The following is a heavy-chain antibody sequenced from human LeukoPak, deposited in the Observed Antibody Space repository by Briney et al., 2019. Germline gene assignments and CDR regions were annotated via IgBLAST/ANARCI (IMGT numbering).Heavy chain of an antibody. Sequence: ASVKVSCKASGGTFSSYAISWVRQAPGQGLEWMGGIIPIFGTANYAQKFQGRVTITTDESTSTAYMELSSLRSEDTAVYYCAVGGYYDSSGYYDYYYYYMDVWGKGTTVTVSS. CDR2: IIPIFGTA. V-gene: IGHV1-69*05. CDR1: GGTFSSYA. J-gene: IGHJ6*03. CDR3: AVGGYYDSSGYYDYYYYYMDV. D-gene: IGHD3-22*01.